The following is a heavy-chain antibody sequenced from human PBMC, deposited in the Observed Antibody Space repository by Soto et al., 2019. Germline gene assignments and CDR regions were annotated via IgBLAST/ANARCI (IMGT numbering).Heavy chain of an antibody. Sequence: SETLSLTCTVSGGSISSYYWSWIRQPPGKGLEWIGYIYYSGSTNYNPSLKSRVTISVDTSKNQFSLKLSSVTAADTAVYYCARDRRGITIFGVVTGLGMDVWGQGTTVTVSS. CDR3: ARDRRGITIFGVVTGLGMDV. D-gene: IGHD3-3*01. V-gene: IGHV4-59*01. CDR1: GGSISSYY. J-gene: IGHJ6*02. CDR2: IYYSGST.